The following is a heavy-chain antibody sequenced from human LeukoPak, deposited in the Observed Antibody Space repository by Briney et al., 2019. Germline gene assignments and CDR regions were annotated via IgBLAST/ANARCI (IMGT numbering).Heavy chain of an antibody. CDR2: ISAYNGNT. V-gene: IGHV1-18*01. J-gene: IGHJ3*02. D-gene: IGHD3-3*01. Sequence: GASVKVSCKASGYTFTSYGISWVRQAPGQGLEWMGWISAYNGNTNYAQELQGRVTMTTDTSTSTAYMELRSLRSDDTAVYYCARDLGAYYDFWSGYRLNDAFDIWGQGTMVTVSS. CDR3: ARDLGAYYDFWSGYRLNDAFDI. CDR1: GYTFTSYG.